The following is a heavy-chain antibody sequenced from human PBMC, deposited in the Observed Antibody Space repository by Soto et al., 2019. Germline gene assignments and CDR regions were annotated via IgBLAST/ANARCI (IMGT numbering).Heavy chain of an antibody. CDR3: ARGKKTNSYYDFWSGYYTGGAFDI. V-gene: IGHV4-59*12. Sequence: PSETLSLTCTVSGGSISTYYWSWMRQPPGKGLEWIGYIYYSGSTNSNPSLKGRVTISEDTSKNQLSLKLSSVTAADTAVYYCARGKKTNSYYDFWSGYYTGGAFDIWGQGTMVTVSS. CDR1: GGSISTYY. D-gene: IGHD3-3*01. J-gene: IGHJ3*02. CDR2: IYYSGST.